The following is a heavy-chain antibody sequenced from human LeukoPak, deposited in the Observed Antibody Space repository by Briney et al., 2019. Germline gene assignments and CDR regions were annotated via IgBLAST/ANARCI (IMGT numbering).Heavy chain of an antibody. Sequence: TGGSLRLSCAASGFTFSGSAMHWVRQASGKGLEWVGRIRSKANNYATAYAASVKGRFTISRDDSKNTAYLQMNSLRAEDTAVYYCAKDRFPLVTAGHLYYFDYWGQGTLVTVSS. CDR3: AKDRFPLVTAGHLYYFDY. J-gene: IGHJ4*02. D-gene: IGHD2-21*02. CDR1: GFTFSGSA. V-gene: IGHV3-73*01. CDR2: IRSKANNYAT.